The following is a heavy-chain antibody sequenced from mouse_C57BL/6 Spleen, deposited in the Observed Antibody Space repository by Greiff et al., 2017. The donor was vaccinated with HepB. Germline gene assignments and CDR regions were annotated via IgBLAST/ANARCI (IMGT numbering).Heavy chain of an antibody. J-gene: IGHJ1*03. Sequence: QVQLQQPGAELVKPGASVKLSCKASGYTFTSYWMHWVKQRPGQGLEWIGMIHPNSGSTNYNEKFKSKATLTVDKSSSTAYMQLSSLTSEDSAVYYCARYNYGSSYGWYFDVWGTGTTVTVSS. D-gene: IGHD1-1*01. CDR2: IHPNSGST. CDR1: GYTFTSYW. CDR3: ARYNYGSSYGWYFDV. V-gene: IGHV1-64*01.